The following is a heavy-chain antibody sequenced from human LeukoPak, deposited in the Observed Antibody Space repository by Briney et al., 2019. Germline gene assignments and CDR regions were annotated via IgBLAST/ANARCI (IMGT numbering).Heavy chain of an antibody. Sequence: GGSLRLSCAASGFTFSSYSMNWVRQAPGKGLEWVSSISSSSYIYYADSVKGRFTISRDNAKNTLYLQMNSLRAEDTAVYYCAKPLWIQLWLPDYWGQGTLVTVSS. D-gene: IGHD5-18*01. CDR2: ISSSSYI. CDR3: AKPLWIQLWLPDY. J-gene: IGHJ4*02. CDR1: GFTFSSYS. V-gene: IGHV3-21*04.